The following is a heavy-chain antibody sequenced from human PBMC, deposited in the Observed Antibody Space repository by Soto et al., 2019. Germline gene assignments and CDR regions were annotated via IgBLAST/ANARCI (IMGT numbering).Heavy chain of an antibody. Sequence: PGWSKRPSCAASGFTSSCYALCWVRQAPGKGLEWVSAISGSGGSTYYADSVKGRFTISRDNSKNTLYLQMNSLRAEDTAVYYCARSSIAARGRFDYWGQGT. CDR1: GFTSSCYA. D-gene: IGHD6-6*01. CDR2: ISGSGGST. V-gene: IGHV3-23*01. CDR3: ARSSIAARGRFDY. J-gene: IGHJ4*02.